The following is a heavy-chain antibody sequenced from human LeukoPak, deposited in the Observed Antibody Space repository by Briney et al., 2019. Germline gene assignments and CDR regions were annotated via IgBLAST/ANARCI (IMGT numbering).Heavy chain of an antibody. J-gene: IGHJ4*02. Sequence: QPGGSLRLSCAASGFTFRDYWMSWVRQAPGKGLEWVANIKQDGSEKYYVDSVKGRFTISRDNAKNSLYLQMNSLRAEDTAVYYCARGFGEFSFDYWGQGTLVTVSS. D-gene: IGHD3-10*01. CDR2: IKQDGSEK. CDR3: ARGFGEFSFDY. V-gene: IGHV3-7*04. CDR1: GFTFRDYW.